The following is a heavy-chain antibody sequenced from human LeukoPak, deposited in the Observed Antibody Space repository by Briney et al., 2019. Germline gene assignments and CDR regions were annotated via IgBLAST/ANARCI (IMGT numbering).Heavy chain of an antibody. CDR1: GYTFTGYY. CDR2: INPNSGGT. J-gene: IGHJ5*02. CDR3: ARGTLAAAGRYNWFDP. Sequence: GASVKVSCKASGYTFTGYYMHWVRQAPGQGLEWMGWINPNSGGTNYAQKFQGRVTMTRDTSISTAYMELSRLRSDDTAVYYCARGTLAAAGRYNWFDPWGQGTLVTVSS. D-gene: IGHD6-13*01. V-gene: IGHV1-2*02.